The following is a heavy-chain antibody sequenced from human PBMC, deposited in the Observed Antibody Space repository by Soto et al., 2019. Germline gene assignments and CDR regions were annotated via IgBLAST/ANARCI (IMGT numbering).Heavy chain of an antibody. CDR3: ARDNYGSGSSFDF. CDR1: GGSVSSGGYY. J-gene: IGHJ4*02. V-gene: IGHV4-31*03. D-gene: IGHD3-10*01. Sequence: TSETLSLTCSVSGGSVSSGGYYWSWIRQHPGKGLEWIGYVSYSGSTYYNPSLKSRPTILVDTSKNQFSLKLSSVTAADTAVYYCARDNYGSGSSFDFWGQGTLVTVSS. CDR2: VSYSGST.